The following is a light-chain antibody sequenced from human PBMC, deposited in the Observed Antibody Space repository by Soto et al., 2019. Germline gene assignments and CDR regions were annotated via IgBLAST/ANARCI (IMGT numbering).Light chain of an antibody. CDR2: DDS. V-gene: IGKV3-11*01. J-gene: IGKJ4*01. Sequence: EIVLALSLATLALSPGERAALSCVASQSVSTYLAWYQQKPGQAPRFLIYDDSKRATGIPAMFSGSGSGTDFTLTVSSLEPEDVAVYYCQQRIKWHLTFGGGTKVDIK. CDR1: QSVSTY. CDR3: QQRIKWHLT.